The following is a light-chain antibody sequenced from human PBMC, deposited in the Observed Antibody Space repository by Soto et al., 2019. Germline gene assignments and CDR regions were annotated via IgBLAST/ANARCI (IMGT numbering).Light chain of an antibody. V-gene: IGLV1-44*01. CDR3: AAWDDSLNVLYV. CDR2: SNN. J-gene: IGLJ1*01. Sequence: SVLTQPRSESGTPGQRVTISCSGSSSNIGINTVNWYQQLPGTAPKLLIYSNNQRPSGVPDRFSGSKSGTSASLAISGLRSEGEADYYCAAWDDSLNVLYVFGTGPKVTVL. CDR1: SSNIGINT.